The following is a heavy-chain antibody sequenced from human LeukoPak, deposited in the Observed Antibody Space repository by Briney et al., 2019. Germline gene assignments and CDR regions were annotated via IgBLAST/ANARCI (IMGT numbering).Heavy chain of an antibody. CDR1: GFTFSSYW. D-gene: IGHD4-17*01. CDR3: ARDERARLRQLGTVNWFDP. CDR2: IKQDGSEK. Sequence: GSLRLSCAASGFTFSSYWMSWVRQAPGKGLEWVANIKQDGSEKYYVDSVKGRFTISRDNAKNSLYLQMNSLRAEDTAVYYCARDERARLRQLGTVNWFDPWGQGTLVTVSS. V-gene: IGHV3-7*01. J-gene: IGHJ5*02.